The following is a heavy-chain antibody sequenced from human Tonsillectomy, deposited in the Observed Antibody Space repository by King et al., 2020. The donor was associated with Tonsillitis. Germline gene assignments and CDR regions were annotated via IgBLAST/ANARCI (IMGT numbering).Heavy chain of an antibody. Sequence: VQLVESGGGLVQPGGSLRLSCTTSGFTFSNHWMSWVRQAPGKGLEWVANINQDVSEIYYVDSVRGRFTISRVNAKNSVYLQMDSLRVEDTAIYYCAREPGSNGGNRAFDYWGQGTLITVSS. J-gene: IGHJ4*02. CDR1: GFTFSNHW. D-gene: IGHD4-23*01. V-gene: IGHV3-7*01. CDR2: INQDVSEI. CDR3: AREPGSNGGNRAFDY.